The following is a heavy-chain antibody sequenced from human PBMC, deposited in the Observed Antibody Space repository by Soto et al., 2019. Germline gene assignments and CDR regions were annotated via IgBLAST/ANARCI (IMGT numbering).Heavy chain of an antibody. J-gene: IGHJ6*02. CDR1: GGTFSSYA. V-gene: IGHV1-69*06. D-gene: IGHD2-8*01. Sequence: GASVKVSCKASGGTFSSYAISWVRQAPGQGLEWMGGIIPIFGTANYAQKFQGRVTITADKSTSTAYMELSSLRSEDTAVYCCARLMALYYYYGVDVWGQGTTVTVSS. CDR3: ARLMALYYYYGVDV. CDR2: IIPIFGTA.